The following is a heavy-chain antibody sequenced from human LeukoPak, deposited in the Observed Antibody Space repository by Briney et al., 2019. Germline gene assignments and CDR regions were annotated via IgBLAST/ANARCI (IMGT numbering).Heavy chain of an antibody. D-gene: IGHD3-22*01. J-gene: IGHJ4*02. CDR3: ARGGVYYYDSSGYISGG. V-gene: IGHV1-2*02. CDR2: INPNSGGT. CDR1: GCTFTGYY. Sequence: GASVKVSCKASGCTFTGYYMHWVRQAPGQGLEWMGWINPNSGGTNYAQKFQGRVTMTRDTSISTAYMELSRLRSDDTAVYYCARGGVYYYDSSGYISGGWGQGTLVTVSS.